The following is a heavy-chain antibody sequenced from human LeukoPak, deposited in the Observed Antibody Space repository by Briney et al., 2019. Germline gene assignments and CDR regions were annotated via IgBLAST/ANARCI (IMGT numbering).Heavy chain of an antibody. CDR1: GFTFSSFA. Sequence: GGSLRLSCAASGFTFSSFAMRWGRQAPGKGLEWVSAISGSGGATYYADYVQGRFTISRDNSKNTLYLQMNSLRAEDTAVYYCAKVSRGIVAAMDVWGKGTTVTVSS. V-gene: IGHV3-23*01. CDR2: ISGSGGAT. J-gene: IGHJ6*03. D-gene: IGHD6-25*01. CDR3: AKVSRGIVAAMDV.